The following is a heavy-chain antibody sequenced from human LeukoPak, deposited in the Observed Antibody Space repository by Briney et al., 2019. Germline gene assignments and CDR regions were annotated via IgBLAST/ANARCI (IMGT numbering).Heavy chain of an antibody. CDR1: GFTFTNHG. CDR2: ISGSGYNT. J-gene: IGHJ3*02. D-gene: IGHD3-16*02. Sequence: PGGSLRLSCVASGFTFTNHGMSWVRQTPGKGLEWVSTISGSGYNTYYADSVKGRFTISRDNAKKSLYLQMNSLRAEDTAVYYCARVPAGVIGMKDAFDIWGQGTMVTVSS. V-gene: IGHV3-21*01. CDR3: ARVPAGVIGMKDAFDI.